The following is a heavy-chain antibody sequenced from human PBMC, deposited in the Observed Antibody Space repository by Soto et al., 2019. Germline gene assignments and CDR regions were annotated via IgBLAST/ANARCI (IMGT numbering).Heavy chain of an antibody. Sequence: QVQLVESGGGVVQPGRSLRLSCAASGFTFSSYGMHWVRQAPGKGLEWVAVISYDGSNKYYADSVKGRFTISRDNSKNTLYMPMNSLRAEDTAVYYCAKEVEYTAMVVYYYGMDVWGQGTTVTVSS. CDR1: GFTFSSYG. CDR2: ISYDGSNK. CDR3: AKEVEYTAMVVYYYGMDV. D-gene: IGHD5-18*01. V-gene: IGHV3-30*18. J-gene: IGHJ6*02.